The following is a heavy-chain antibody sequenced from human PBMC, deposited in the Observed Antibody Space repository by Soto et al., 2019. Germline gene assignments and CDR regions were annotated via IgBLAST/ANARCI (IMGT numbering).Heavy chain of an antibody. CDR1: GGTFSSYA. Sequence: SVKVSCKASGGTFSSYAISWVRQAPGQGLEWMGGIIPIFGTANYAQRFQGRVTITADESTSTAYMELSSLRSEDTAVYYCARSYDFWSGYETYYYGMDVWGQGTTVTVSS. CDR2: IIPIFGTA. CDR3: ARSYDFWSGYETYYYGMDV. V-gene: IGHV1-69*13. D-gene: IGHD3-3*01. J-gene: IGHJ6*02.